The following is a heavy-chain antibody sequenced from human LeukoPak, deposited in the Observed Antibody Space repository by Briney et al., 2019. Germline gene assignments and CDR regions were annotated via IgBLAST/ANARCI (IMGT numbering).Heavy chain of an antibody. Sequence: VSVKVSCKASGGTFSSYAISWVRQAPGQGLEWVGWISAYNGNTNYAQKLQGRVTMTTDTSTSTAYMELRSLRSDDTAVYYCARTERGIVVVTSFDYWGQGTLVTVSS. J-gene: IGHJ4*02. CDR1: GGTFSSYA. D-gene: IGHD3-22*01. CDR2: ISAYNGNT. CDR3: ARTERGIVVVTSFDY. V-gene: IGHV1-18*01.